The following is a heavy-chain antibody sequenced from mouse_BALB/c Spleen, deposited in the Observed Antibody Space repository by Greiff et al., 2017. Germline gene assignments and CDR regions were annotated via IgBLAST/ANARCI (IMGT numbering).Heavy chain of an antibody. CDR3: ARSEITTAWFAY. CDR1: GYSFTSYW. V-gene: IGHV1S127*01. J-gene: IGHJ3*01. CDR2: IDPSDSET. D-gene: IGHD2-4*01. Sequence: QVQLQQSGPQLVRPGASVKISCKASGYSFTSYWMHWVKQRPGQGLEWIGMIDPSDSETRLNQKFKDKATLTVDKSSSTAYMQLSSPTSEDSAVYYCARSEITTAWFAYWGQGTLVTVSA.